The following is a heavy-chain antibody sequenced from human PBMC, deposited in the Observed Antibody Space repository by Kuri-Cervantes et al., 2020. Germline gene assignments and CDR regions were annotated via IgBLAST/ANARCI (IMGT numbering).Heavy chain of an antibody. CDR2: IYHTGST. Sequence: SETLSLTCAVSGGSIRSSNWWCRVRQPPGKGLEWIGEIYHTGSTNYNPYLKSRVTISVDKSENQFSLRVSSLTAEDTAVYYCARENWGMILTEFDPWGQGTLVTVSS. D-gene: IGHD7-27*01. CDR1: GGSIRSSNW. V-gene: IGHV4-4*02. CDR3: ARENWGMILTEFDP. J-gene: IGHJ5*02.